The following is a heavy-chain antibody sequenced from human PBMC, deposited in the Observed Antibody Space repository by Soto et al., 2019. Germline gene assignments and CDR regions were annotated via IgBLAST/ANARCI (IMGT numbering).Heavy chain of an antibody. CDR2: IGESGTPT. CDR3: ARYIPGVRYYGMDV. V-gene: IGHV3-23*01. J-gene: IGHJ6*02. Sequence: TGGSLRLSCAASGFTFSSYAMKWVRQAPGKGLEWVSLIGESGTPTYYADSVKGRFTTSRDNSGNTLFLEMYSLRAEDTAVYYCARYIPGVRYYGMDVWGQGTTVTVSS. D-gene: IGHD2-2*01. CDR1: GFTFSSYA.